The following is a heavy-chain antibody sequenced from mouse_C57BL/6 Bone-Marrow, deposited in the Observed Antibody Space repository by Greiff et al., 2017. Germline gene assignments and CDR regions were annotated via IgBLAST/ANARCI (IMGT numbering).Heavy chain of an antibody. V-gene: IGHV1-31*01. Sequence: EVQLQQSGPELVKPGASVKISCKASGYSFTGYYMHWVKQSHGNILDWIGYIYPYNGVSSYNQKFKGKATLTVDKSSSTAYMELRSLTSEDSAVYYCARLYYYGSSLYWYFDVWGTGTTVTVSS. D-gene: IGHD1-1*01. CDR1: GYSFTGYY. CDR2: IYPYNGVS. CDR3: ARLYYYGSSLYWYFDV. J-gene: IGHJ1*03.